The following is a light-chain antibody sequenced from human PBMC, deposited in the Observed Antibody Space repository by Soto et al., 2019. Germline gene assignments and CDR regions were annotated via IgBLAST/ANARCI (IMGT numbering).Light chain of an antibody. CDR3: QSYDSSLSGWV. CDR2: GNS. Sequence: QSVLTQPPSVSGAPGQRVTISCTGSSSNIGAGYDVHWYQPLPGTAPKLLISGNSNRPSGVPDRFSGSKSGTAASLAITWLQAEDEADYYCQSYDSSLSGWVFGGGTKLTVL. J-gene: IGLJ3*02. CDR1: SSNIGAGYD. V-gene: IGLV1-40*01.